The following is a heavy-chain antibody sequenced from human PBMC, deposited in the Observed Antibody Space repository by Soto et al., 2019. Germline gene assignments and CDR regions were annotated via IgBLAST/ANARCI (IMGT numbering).Heavy chain of an antibody. CDR1: GFTFRSFT. Sequence: GGSLRLSFASSGFTFRSFTMNWVRQAPGKGLEWVSTISSNSAYIYYTDALRGRFTISRDNAKNSLHLQMNSLRAEDTAVYYCTGDASRDSSARGWFDPWGPGTLVTAPQ. V-gene: IGHV3-21*01. J-gene: IGHJ5*02. CDR3: TGDASRDSSARGWFDP. D-gene: IGHD6-13*01. CDR2: ISSNSAYI.